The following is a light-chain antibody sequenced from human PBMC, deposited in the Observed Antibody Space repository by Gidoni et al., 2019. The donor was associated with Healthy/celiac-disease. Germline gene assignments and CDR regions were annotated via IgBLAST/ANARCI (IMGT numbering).Light chain of an antibody. Sequence: EIVLTQSSGTLSLSPGERATLSCRASQSVSSSYLAWYQQKPGQAPRLLIYGASSRATGIPDRFSGSGSGTDFTLTISRLEPEDFAVYYCQQYGSSPALTFGGGTKVEIE. CDR3: QQYGSSPALT. V-gene: IGKV3-20*01. CDR2: GAS. J-gene: IGKJ4*01. CDR1: QSVSSSY.